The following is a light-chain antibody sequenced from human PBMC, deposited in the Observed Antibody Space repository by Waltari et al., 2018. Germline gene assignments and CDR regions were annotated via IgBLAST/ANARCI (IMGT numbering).Light chain of an antibody. J-gene: IGKJ4*01. Sequence: LVLTQSPATLSLSPGEKATLSCRASQSVSTYLTWYQQKPGQAPRLLIYDASTRATGIPVRFSGRGSGTDFTLTISSLEPEDFAVYYCQQRSTWPRLTFGGGTKVEIK. CDR1: QSVSTY. V-gene: IGKV3-11*01. CDR3: QQRSTWPRLT. CDR2: DAS.